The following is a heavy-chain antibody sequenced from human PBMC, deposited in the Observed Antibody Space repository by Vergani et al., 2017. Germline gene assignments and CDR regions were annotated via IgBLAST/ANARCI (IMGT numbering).Heavy chain of an antibody. V-gene: IGHV1-24*01. D-gene: IGHD6-13*01. CDR3: ARVKAGYSSSWNTLYYFDY. CDR2: FDPEDGET. J-gene: IGHJ4*02. CDR1: GFTFTSSA. Sequence: QLVQSGPEVKKPGTSVKVSCKASGFTFTSSAMHWVRQAPGKGLEWMGGFDPEDGETIYAQKFQGRVTMTEDTSTDTAYMELSSLRSEDTAVYYCARVKAGYSSSWNTLYYFDYWGQGTLVTVSS.